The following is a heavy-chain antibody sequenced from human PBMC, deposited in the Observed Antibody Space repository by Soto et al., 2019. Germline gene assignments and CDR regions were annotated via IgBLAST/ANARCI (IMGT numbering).Heavy chain of an antibody. D-gene: IGHD1-1*01. Sequence: PSQTLALRCDISGDSVSSSSAAWNWIRQSPSRGLEWLGRTYYRSKWYNDYAVSVKSRITINPDTSKNQFSLQLNSVTPEDTAVYYCARGQLAKSYNWVDPWGQGTLVTVSS. J-gene: IGHJ5*02. V-gene: IGHV6-1*01. CDR1: GDSVSSSSAA. CDR2: TYYRSKWYN. CDR3: ARGQLAKSYNWVDP.